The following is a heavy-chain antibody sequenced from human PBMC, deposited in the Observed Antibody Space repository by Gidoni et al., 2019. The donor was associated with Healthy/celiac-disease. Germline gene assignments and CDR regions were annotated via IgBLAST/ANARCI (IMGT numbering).Heavy chain of an antibody. D-gene: IGHD2-8*01. CDR3: AREFGYCTNGLCYTFDD. CDR2: IKPSGGST. V-gene: IGHV1-46*01. Sequence: RVHSGPKVKKPGDSVKISCKPSGSTFTSHYMPWVRPAPGQGLEWIGIIKPSGGSTSYAQKFQGIVTITRDTSAITVYMVLGSLRSDVTSVYYCAREFGYCTNGLCYTFDDWGQGTLVTVSS. J-gene: IGHJ4*02. CDR1: GSTFTSHY.